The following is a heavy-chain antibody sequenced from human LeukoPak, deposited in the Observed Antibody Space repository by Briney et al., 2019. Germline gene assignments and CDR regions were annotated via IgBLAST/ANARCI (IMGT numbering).Heavy chain of an antibody. Sequence: SETLSLTCSVSGGSVNSNGHYWSWIRQSPGRGLEWIGSIYYRGNTYYSPSLESRVSMSMDVPRNQFSLQMNSVTAADTAIYYCASKEPFYDVLTGYYGGTFDIWGQGTMVTVSS. CDR2: IYYRGNT. J-gene: IGHJ3*02. CDR3: ASKEPFYDVLTGYYGGTFDI. D-gene: IGHD3-9*01. CDR1: GGSVNSNGHY. V-gene: IGHV4-30-4*01.